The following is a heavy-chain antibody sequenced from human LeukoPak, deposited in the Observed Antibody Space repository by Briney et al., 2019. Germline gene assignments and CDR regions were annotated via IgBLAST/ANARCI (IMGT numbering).Heavy chain of an antibody. CDR1: GYTFTNNW. CDR3: ARAGGRSWFDP. CDR2: INPNSGGT. J-gene: IGHJ5*02. Sequence: GASVKVSCKTSGYTFTNNWMHWVRQAPGQGLEWMGSINPNSGGTNYAQKFQGRVTMTTDTSMSTAYMELSRLTSDDTAVYYCARAGGRSWFDPWGQGTLVTVSS. V-gene: IGHV1-2*02.